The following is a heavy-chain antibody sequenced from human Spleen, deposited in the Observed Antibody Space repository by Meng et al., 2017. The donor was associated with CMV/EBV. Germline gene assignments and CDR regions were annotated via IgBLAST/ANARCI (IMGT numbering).Heavy chain of an antibody. Sequence: YWSWIRQPPGKGLEWMGIIYPGDSDTRYSPSFQGQVTISADKSITTAYLQWSSLKASDTAMYYCARLQELGWFDPWGQGTLVTVSS. J-gene: IGHJ5*02. V-gene: IGHV5-51*01. D-gene: IGHD1-26*01. CDR3: ARLQELGWFDP. CDR2: IYPGDSDT. CDR1: YW.